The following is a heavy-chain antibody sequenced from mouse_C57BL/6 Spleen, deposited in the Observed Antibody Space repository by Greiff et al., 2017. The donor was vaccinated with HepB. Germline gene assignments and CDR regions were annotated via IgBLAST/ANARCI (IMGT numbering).Heavy chain of an antibody. D-gene: IGHD1-1*01. CDR1: GYTFTSYW. CDR3: ARGGDYGCSFDY. CDR2: IHPNSGST. V-gene: IGHV1-64*01. Sequence: VQLQQPGAELVKPGASVKLSCKASGYTFTSYWMHWVKQRPGQGLEWIGMIHPNSGSTNYNEKFKSKATLTVDKSSSTAYMQLSSLTSEDSAVYYCARGGDYGCSFDYWGQGTTLTVSS. J-gene: IGHJ2*01.